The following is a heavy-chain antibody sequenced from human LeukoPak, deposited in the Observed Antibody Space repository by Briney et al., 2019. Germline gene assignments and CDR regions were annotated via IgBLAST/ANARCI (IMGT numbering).Heavy chain of an antibody. CDR1: GFTFSSYS. J-gene: IGHJ6*03. CDR2: INIDGSST. D-gene: IGHD6-13*01. V-gene: IGHV3-74*01. Sequence: PGGSLRLSCAASGFTFSSYSMNWVRQAPGKGLVWVSRINIDGSSTFYADSVKGRFTISRDNAKNTVYLQMNSLRAEDTAVYYCARDRPIAAAGTGGYYYYMDVWGKGTTVTVSS. CDR3: ARDRPIAAAGTGGYYYYMDV.